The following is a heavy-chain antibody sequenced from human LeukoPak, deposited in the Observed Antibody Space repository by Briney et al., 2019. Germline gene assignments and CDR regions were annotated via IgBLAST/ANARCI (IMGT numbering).Heavy chain of an antibody. V-gene: IGHV4-59*08. J-gene: IGHJ5*02. Sequence: ESSETLSLTCSVSGGYIGTYYWTWIRQPPGKGLEWIGYIFHSGATKYDTSLKGRVTISLDMSKNQFSLRLNSVTATDTAVYYCARGTGNYNYFDPWGQGTLVIVSS. CDR3: ARGTGNYNYFDP. D-gene: IGHD5-24*01. CDR1: GGYIGTYY. CDR2: IFHSGAT.